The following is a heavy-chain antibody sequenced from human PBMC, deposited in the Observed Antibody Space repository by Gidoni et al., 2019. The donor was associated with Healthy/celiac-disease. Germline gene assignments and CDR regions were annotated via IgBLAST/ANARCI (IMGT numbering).Heavy chain of an antibody. D-gene: IGHD3-3*01. CDR2: ISGSGGST. V-gene: IGHV3-23*01. CDR1: GFTFSSYA. Sequence: EVQLLESGGGLVQPGGSLRLSCAASGFTFSSYAISWVRQAPGKVLECVSAISGSGGSTYYADSVKGRFTISRENSKNTLYLQMNSLRAEDTAVYYCANIFPKAIFGVVKDGMDVWGQGTTVTVSS. J-gene: IGHJ6*02. CDR3: ANIFPKAIFGVVKDGMDV.